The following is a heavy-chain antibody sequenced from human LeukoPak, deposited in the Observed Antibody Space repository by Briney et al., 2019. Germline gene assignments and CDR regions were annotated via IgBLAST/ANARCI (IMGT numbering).Heavy chain of an antibody. J-gene: IGHJ5*02. CDR2: IYHSGKA. V-gene: IGHV4-39*07. Sequence: SETLSLTCTVSGGSISSSSYYWGWLRQPPGKGLEWIGSIYHSGKAYYTPSFKSRVTMSLDTSKNQFSLRLNSVTAADTAVYYCARDRISVSDPPNWFDPGGQETLVIVSS. CDR1: GGSISSSSYY. D-gene: IGHD6-19*01. CDR3: ARDRISVSDPPNWFDP.